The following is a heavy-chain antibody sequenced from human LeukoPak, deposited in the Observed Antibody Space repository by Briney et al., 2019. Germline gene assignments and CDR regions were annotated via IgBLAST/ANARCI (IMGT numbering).Heavy chain of an antibody. CDR2: IIPIFGTA. CDR3: ARWMETQNSYYYGMDV. V-gene: IGHV1-69*13. D-gene: IGHD2-2*03. CDR1: GGTFSSYA. Sequence: SVKVSCKASGGTFSSYAISWVRQAPGQGLEWMGGIIPIFGTANYAQKFQGRGTITAGESTSTAYMELSSLRSEDPAVHYCARWMETQNSYYYGMDVWGQGPTVTVSS. J-gene: IGHJ6*02.